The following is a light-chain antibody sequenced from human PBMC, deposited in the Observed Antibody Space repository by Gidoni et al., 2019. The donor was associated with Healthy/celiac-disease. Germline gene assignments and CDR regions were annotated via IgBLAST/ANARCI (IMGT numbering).Light chain of an antibody. V-gene: IGKV3-15*01. Sequence: EIVMTQSPATLSVSPGARATLSCRASQSVSSNLAWYPQKPGQAPRLLIYGASTRATGIPARFSGSGSGTEFTLTISSLQSEDFAVYYCQQYNNWPPWTFGQXTKVEIK. J-gene: IGKJ1*01. CDR3: QQYNNWPPWT. CDR2: GAS. CDR1: QSVSSN.